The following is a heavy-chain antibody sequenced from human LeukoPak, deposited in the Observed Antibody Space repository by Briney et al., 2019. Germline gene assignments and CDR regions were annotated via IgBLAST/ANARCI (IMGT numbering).Heavy chain of an antibody. J-gene: IGHJ5*02. D-gene: IGHD3-3*01. V-gene: IGHV4-61*02. CDR3: ARDFWSGYTRGDWFDP. CDR2: IYTSGST. Sequence: SQTLYLTCTVSGGSISSGSYYWSWIRQPAGKGLEWIGRIYTSGSTNYNPSLKSRVTISVDTSKNQFSLKLSSVTAADTAVYYCARDFWSGYTRGDWFDPWGQGTLVTVSS. CDR1: GGSISSGSYY.